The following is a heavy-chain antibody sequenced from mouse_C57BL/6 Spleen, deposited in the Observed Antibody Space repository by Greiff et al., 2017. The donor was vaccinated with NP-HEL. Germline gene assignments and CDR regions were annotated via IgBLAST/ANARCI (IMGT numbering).Heavy chain of an antibody. CDR1: GYTFTSYW. J-gene: IGHJ1*03. CDR2: IDPSDSYT. CDR3: ARRGGSSYGYFDV. D-gene: IGHD1-1*01. Sequence: QSCKASGYTFTSYWMQWVKQRPGQGLEWIGEIDPSDSYTNYNQKFKGKATLTVDTSSSTAYMQLSSLTSEDSAVYYCARRGGSSYGYFDVWGTGTTVTVSS. V-gene: IGHV1-50*01.